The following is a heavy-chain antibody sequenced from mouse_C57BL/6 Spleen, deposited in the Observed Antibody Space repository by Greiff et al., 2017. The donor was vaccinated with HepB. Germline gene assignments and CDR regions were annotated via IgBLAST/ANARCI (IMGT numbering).Heavy chain of an antibody. CDR3: ARGDYYGRGYLDY. D-gene: IGHD1-1*01. Sequence: QVQLQQSGPELVKPGASVKISCKASGYAFSSSWMNWVKQRPGKGLEWIGRIYPGDGDTNYNGKFKGKATLTADKSSSTAYMQLSSLTSEDSAVYFCARGDYYGRGYLDYWGQGTTLTVSS. CDR2: IYPGDGDT. V-gene: IGHV1-82*01. CDR1: GYAFSSSW. J-gene: IGHJ2*01.